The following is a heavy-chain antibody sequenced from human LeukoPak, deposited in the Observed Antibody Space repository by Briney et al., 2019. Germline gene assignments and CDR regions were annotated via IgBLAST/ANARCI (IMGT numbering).Heavy chain of an antibody. CDR3: ARDSYYYDSSGYYSGTSSPDY. J-gene: IGHJ4*02. V-gene: IGHV3-23*01. CDR2: MSGSGGST. CDR1: GFTFSNYG. D-gene: IGHD3-22*01. Sequence: GGSLRLSCAASGFTFSNYGMSWVRQAPGKGLEWVSGMSGSGGSTYYADSVKGRFTISRDNAKNSLYLQMNSLRAEDTAVYYCARDSYYYDSSGYYSGTSSPDYWGQGTLVTVSS.